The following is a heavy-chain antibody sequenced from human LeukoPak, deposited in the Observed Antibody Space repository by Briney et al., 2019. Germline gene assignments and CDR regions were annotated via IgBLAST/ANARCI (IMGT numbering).Heavy chain of an antibody. CDR1: GGTFSSYA. V-gene: IGHV1-69*05. D-gene: IGHD3-22*01. J-gene: IGHJ3*02. Sequence: ASVKVSCKASGGTFSSYAISWVRQAPGQGLEWMGRIIPIFGTADYAQKFQGRVTITTDESTSTAYMELSSLRSEATAVYYCARDVVVVITTSLDAFDIWGQGTMVTVSS. CDR2: IIPIFGTA. CDR3: ARDVVVVITTSLDAFDI.